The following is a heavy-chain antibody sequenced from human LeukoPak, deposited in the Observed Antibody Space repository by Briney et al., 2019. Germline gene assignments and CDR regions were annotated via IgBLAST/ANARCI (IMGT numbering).Heavy chain of an antibody. CDR3: AREYYYDSSGYLLFDY. D-gene: IGHD3-22*01. CDR2: INHSGST. J-gene: IGHJ4*02. V-gene: IGHV4-34*01. Sequence: SSETLSLTCAVYGGSFSGYYWSWIRQPPGKGLEWIGEINHSGSTNYNPSLKSRVTISVDTSKNQFSLKLSSVTAADTAVCYCAREYYYDSSGYLLFDYWGQGTLVTVSS. CDR1: GGSFSGYY.